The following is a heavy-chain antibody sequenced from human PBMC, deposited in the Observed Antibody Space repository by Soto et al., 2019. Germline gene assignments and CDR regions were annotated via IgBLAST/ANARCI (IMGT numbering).Heavy chain of an antibody. CDR1: GYTFTSYG. V-gene: IGHV1-18*01. CDR2: ISAYNGNT. CDR3: ARDLITMIVVVTPDAFDI. Sequence: ASVKVSCKASGYTFTSYGISWVRQAPGQGLEWMGWISAYNGNTNYAQKLQGRVTMTTDTSTSTAYMELRSLRSDDTAVYYCARDLITMIVVVTPDAFDIWGQGTMVIVSS. J-gene: IGHJ3*02. D-gene: IGHD3-22*01.